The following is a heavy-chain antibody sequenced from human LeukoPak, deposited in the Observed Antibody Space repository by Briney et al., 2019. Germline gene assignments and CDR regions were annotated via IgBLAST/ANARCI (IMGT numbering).Heavy chain of an antibody. V-gene: IGHV3-7*03. CDR2: IKEDGSER. Sequence: PGGSLRLSCAASGFTFSSYGMHWVRQTPGKGLEWVASIKEDGSERQYVDSVKGRFSISRDNTKGSLFLQLNSLRAEDTAVYYCARDLGYSTNGVSHTRFASWGQGPLAPVSP. J-gene: IGHJ4*02. CDR3: ARDLGYSTNGVSHTRFAS. CDR1: GFTFSSYG. D-gene: IGHD2-8*01.